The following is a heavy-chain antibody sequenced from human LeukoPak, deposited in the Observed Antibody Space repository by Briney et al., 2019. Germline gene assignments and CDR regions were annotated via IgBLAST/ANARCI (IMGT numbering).Heavy chain of an antibody. Sequence: GGSLRLSCAASGFRVSAKYMGWVRQAPGKGLEWVSVIYNGAETSYVDSVKGRFTISRDNSENALYLQMYTLGDEDTAVYYCAGATQWLAYEYWGQGTLVTVSS. D-gene: IGHD6-19*01. CDR1: GFRVSAKY. V-gene: IGHV3-53*01. J-gene: IGHJ4*02. CDR2: IYNGAET. CDR3: AGATQWLAYEY.